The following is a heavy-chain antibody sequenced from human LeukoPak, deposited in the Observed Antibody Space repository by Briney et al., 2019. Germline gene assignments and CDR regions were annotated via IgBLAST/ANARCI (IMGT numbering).Heavy chain of an antibody. V-gene: IGHV3-74*01. Sequence: GGSLRPSCAASGFTFSSYWMHWVRQTPQKGLVWVSRINSDGSSTSHADSVKGRFTISRDNAKNTLYLQMNSLGAEDTAVYYCERYLLTGFDYGGKEPLFTFSS. CDR2: INSDGSST. D-gene: IGHD7-27*01. J-gene: IGHJ4*02. CDR3: ERYLLTGFDY. CDR1: GFTFSSYW.